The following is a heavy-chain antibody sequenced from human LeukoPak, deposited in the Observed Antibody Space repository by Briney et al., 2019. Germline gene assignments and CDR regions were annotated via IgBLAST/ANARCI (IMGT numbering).Heavy chain of an antibody. CDR1: GASISSSSYY. CDR3: ARLYRNIVLMVYAMKANWFDP. Sequence: PSETLSLTCTVSGASISSSSYYWGWIRQPPGKGLEGFGGIYFIGSTYYNPSLKSRVTISVDTSKNQFSLKLSSVTAADTAVYYCARLYRNIVLMVYAMKANWFDPWGQGTLVTVSS. V-gene: IGHV4-39*01. J-gene: IGHJ5*02. D-gene: IGHD2-8*01. CDR2: IYFIGST.